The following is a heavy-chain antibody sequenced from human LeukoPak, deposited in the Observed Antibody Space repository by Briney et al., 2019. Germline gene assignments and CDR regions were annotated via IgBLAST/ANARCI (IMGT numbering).Heavy chain of an antibody. CDR2: INYSGST. CDR1: GDSISNSYFY. Sequence: PSETLSLTCTVSGDSISNSYFYWGWIRQPPGKGLEWIGTINYSGSTYYNPSLKSRVTISVDTSKNQFSLKLGSVTAADTAVYYCARTRYYYNSRSYGAPYYFDYWGQGTLVTVSS. V-gene: IGHV4-39*01. D-gene: IGHD3-10*01. J-gene: IGHJ4*02. CDR3: ARTRYYYNSRSYGAPYYFDY.